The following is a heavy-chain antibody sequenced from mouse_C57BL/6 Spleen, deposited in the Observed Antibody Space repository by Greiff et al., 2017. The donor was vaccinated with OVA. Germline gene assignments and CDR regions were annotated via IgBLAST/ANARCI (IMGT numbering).Heavy chain of an antibody. CDR2: ILPGSGST. Sequence: VQLQQSGADLMKPGASVKLSCTATGYTFTGYWIAWVQQTPGHGLEWIGEILPGSGSTNYTEKFKGQATFTADTSSNTVYMQLSSLTAEDSAIYYCARYYGSLFGYWGEGTTLTVSS. V-gene: IGHV1-9*01. D-gene: IGHD1-1*01. CDR3: ARYYGSLFGY. CDR1: GYTFTGYW. J-gene: IGHJ2*01.